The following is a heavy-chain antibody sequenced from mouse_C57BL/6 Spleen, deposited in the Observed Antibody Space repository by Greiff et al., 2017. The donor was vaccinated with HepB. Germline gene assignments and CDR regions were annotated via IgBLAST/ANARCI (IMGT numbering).Heavy chain of an antibody. J-gene: IGHJ2*02. V-gene: IGHV1-82*01. CDR2: IYPGDGDT. CDR1: GYAFSSSW. D-gene: IGHD4-1*01. CDR3: ARGIRLGRPGFDG. Sequence: VKLQESGPELVKPGASVKISCKASGYAFSSSWMNWVKQRPGKGLEWIGRIYPGDGDTNYNGKFKGKATLTADKSSSTAYMQLSSLTSEDSAVYFCARGIRLGRPGFDGWGPRTSLSLSS.